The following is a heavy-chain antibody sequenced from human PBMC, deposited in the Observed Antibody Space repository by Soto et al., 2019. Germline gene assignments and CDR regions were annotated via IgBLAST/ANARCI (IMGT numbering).Heavy chain of an antibody. D-gene: IGHD6-13*01. V-gene: IGHV4-59*01. CDR2: IYYSGST. CDR1: GGSISSYY. J-gene: IGHJ6*02. CDR3: ARGGIAAPSVVLGYYYYYGMDV. Sequence: SETLSLTCAVPGGSISSYYGSWIRQPPGKGLEWIGYIYYSGSTNYNPSLKSRVTISVDTSKNQFSLKLSSVTAEDTAVYYCARGGIAAPSVVLGYYYYYGMDVWGQGTTVTVSS.